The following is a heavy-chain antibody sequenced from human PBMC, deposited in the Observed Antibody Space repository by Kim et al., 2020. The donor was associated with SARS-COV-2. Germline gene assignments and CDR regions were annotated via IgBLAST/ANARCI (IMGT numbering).Heavy chain of an antibody. CDR3: ARDPYSSRDAFDI. CDR2: INPNSDGT. V-gene: IGHV1-2*02. CDR1: GYTFTGSY. J-gene: IGHJ3*02. Sequence: ASVKVSCKASGYTFTGSYMHWVRQAPGQGLEWMGWINPNSDGTNYAQKFQGRVTMTRDTSISTAYMELSRLRSDDTAVYYCARDPYSSRDAFDIWGQGTMVTVSS. D-gene: IGHD6-13*01.